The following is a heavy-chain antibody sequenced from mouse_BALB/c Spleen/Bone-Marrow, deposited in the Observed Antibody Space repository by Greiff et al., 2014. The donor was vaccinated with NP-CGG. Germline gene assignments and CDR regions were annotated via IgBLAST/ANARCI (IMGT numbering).Heavy chain of an antibody. Sequence: VQLKESGAELVKSGASVKLSCTASGFNIKDTYMHWVKQRPEQGLEWIGRIDPANGNTKYDPKFQGKATITADTSSNTAYLQLRRLSSEANDVYYYDSNLYRNKATFAYWGQGTPLTVSA. CDR3: DSNLYRNKATFAY. CDR1: GFNIKDTY. CDR2: IDPANGNT. J-gene: IGHJ2*01. D-gene: IGHD3-2*02. V-gene: IGHV14-3*02.